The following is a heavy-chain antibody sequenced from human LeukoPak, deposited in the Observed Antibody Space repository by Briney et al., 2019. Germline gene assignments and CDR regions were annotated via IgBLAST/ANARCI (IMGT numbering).Heavy chain of an antibody. V-gene: IGHV3-11*04. CDR3: ARDVGIAAVAY. D-gene: IGHD6-13*01. CDR2: ISSSGSTI. Sequence: GGSLRLSCAASGSTFSDYYMSWIRQAPGQGLEWVSYISSSGSTIYYADSVKGRFIISRDNAKNSLYLQMNSLRAEDTAVYYCARDVGIAAVAYWGQGTLVTVSS. CDR1: GSTFSDYY. J-gene: IGHJ4*02.